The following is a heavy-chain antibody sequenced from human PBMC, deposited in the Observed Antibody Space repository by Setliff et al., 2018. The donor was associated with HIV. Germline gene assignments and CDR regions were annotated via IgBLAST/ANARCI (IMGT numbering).Heavy chain of an antibody. V-gene: IGHV4-34*01. CDR2: VNRGRRT. D-gene: IGHD3-22*01. CDR3: AREIPYSYGGRGHPL. Sequence: PSETLSLTCALYGGSFSDYYWSWIRQPPGMGPEWIREVNRGRRTNYNSSLKSRVTISIDTSRNQFSLTVSSVTAADTAVYYCAREIPYSYGGRGHPLWGQGTLVTVSS. CDR1: GGSFSDYY. J-gene: IGHJ4*02.